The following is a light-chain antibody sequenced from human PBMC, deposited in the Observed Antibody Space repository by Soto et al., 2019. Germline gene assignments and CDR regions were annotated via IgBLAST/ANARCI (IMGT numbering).Light chain of an antibody. V-gene: IGLV2-14*03. J-gene: IGLJ2*01. Sequence: QSALTQPASVSGSPGQSITISCTGTSNDVGGYNYVSWYQQHPGKAPKLMIYDVSNRPSGVSNRFSGSKSGNTASLTISGLQAEDEPDYYCGSYTSSSTVFGGGTKLTVL. CDR3: GSYTSSSTV. CDR2: DVS. CDR1: SNDVGGYNY.